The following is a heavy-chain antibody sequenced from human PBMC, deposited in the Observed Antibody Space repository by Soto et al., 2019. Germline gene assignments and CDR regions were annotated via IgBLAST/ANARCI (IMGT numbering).Heavy chain of an antibody. D-gene: IGHD6-19*01. J-gene: IGHJ5*02. CDR2: MNPSTGNT. CDR1: GYTFTSYD. CDR3: ARGRIIVAGGFDP. Sequence: QVQLVQSGAEVKKPGASVKVSCKASGYTFTSYDISWVRQATGQGLEWMGWMNPSTGNTDSAEKFQGRLTMTRNTSISTVYMELSSLSIEDTAVYYCARGRIIVAGGFDPWGQGTLVTVSS. V-gene: IGHV1-8*01.